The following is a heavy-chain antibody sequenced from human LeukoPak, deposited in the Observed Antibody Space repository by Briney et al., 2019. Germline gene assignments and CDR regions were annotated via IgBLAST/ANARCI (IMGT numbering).Heavy chain of an antibody. J-gene: IGHJ6*02. CDR1: GGSISSYY. Sequence: SETRSLTCTVSGGSISSYYWSWIRQPPGKGLEWIGYIYYSGSTNYNPSLKSRVTISVDTSKNQFSLKLSSVTAADTAVYYCARHMIRSSGWYGDYYYGMDVWGQGTTVTVSS. D-gene: IGHD6-19*01. V-gene: IGHV4-59*08. CDR2: IYYSGST. CDR3: ARHMIRSSGWYGDYYYGMDV.